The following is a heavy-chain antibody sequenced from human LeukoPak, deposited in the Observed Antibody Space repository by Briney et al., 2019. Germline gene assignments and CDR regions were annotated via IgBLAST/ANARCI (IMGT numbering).Heavy chain of an antibody. J-gene: IGHJ6*03. CDR3: AMDTVVTLSLPYYYMDV. CDR2: IIPIFGTA. D-gene: IGHD4-23*01. CDR1: GGTFSSYA. Sequence: PSVKVSCKASGGTFSSYAISWVRQAPGQGLEWMGGIIPIFGTANYAQKFQGRVTITTDESTSTAYMELSSLRSEDTAVYYCAMDTVVTLSLPYYYMDVWGKGTTVTVSS. V-gene: IGHV1-69*05.